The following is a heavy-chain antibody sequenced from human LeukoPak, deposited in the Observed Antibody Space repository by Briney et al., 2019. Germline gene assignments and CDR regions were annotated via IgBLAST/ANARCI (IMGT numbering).Heavy chain of an antibody. V-gene: IGHV3-23*01. CDR2: ISGSGGST. CDR1: GFTFSSYA. Sequence: PGGSLRLSCAASGFTFSSYAMSWVRQAPGKGLEWVSAISGSGGSTYYADSVKGRFTISRDNSKNTLYLEMSSLRVDDAAIYYCARSVWGSYHFDYWGQGTLVTVSS. CDR3: ARSVWGSYHFDY. D-gene: IGHD3-16*01. J-gene: IGHJ4*02.